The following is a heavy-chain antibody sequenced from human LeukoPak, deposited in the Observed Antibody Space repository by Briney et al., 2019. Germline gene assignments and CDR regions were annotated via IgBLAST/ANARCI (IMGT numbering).Heavy chain of an antibody. CDR3: ARGAYYYDLSAEYFQH. D-gene: IGHD3-22*01. CDR2: IYHSGST. J-gene: IGHJ1*01. CDR1: GGSISSSNYY. Sequence: SETLSLTCTVSGGSISSSNYYWGWIRQPPGKGLEWIGSIYHSGSTYYNPSLKSRVTISVDTSKNQFSLKLSSVTAADTAVYYCARGAYYYDLSAEYFQHWGQGTLVTVSS. V-gene: IGHV4-39*07.